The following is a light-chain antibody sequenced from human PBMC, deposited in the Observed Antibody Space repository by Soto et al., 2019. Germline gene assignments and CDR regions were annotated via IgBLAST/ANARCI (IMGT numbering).Light chain of an antibody. CDR1: SSDIGDYDY. CDR3: CSYADKYTYV. Sequence: QSVLTQPRSVSGSPGQSVTISCPGTSSDIGDYDYVSWYQHHAGNTPKLMIYDVTKRPSGVPDRFSGSKSGSTASLTISGLQADDEADHYCCSYADKYTYVFGTGTKVTVL. J-gene: IGLJ1*01. CDR2: DVT. V-gene: IGLV2-11*01.